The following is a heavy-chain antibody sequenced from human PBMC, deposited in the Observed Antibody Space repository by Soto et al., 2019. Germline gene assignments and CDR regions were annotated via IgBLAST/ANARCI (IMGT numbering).Heavy chain of an antibody. V-gene: IGHV3-15*01. CDR3: TIDPDYYGSGSYAFDI. J-gene: IGHJ3*02. CDR1: GFTFSNAW. Sequence: GGSLRLSCAASGFTFSNAWMSWVRQAPGKGLEWVGRIKSKTDGGTTDYAAPVKGRFTISRDDSKNTLYLQMNSLKTEDTAVYYCTIDPDYYGSGSYAFDIWGQGTMVTVSS. D-gene: IGHD3-10*01. CDR2: IKSKTDGGTT.